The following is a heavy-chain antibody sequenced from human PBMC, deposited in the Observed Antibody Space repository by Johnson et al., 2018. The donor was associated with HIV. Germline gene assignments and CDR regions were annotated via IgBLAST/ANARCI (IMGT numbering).Heavy chain of an antibody. CDR1: GFSFDDYA. D-gene: IGHD3-10*01. J-gene: IGHJ3*02. V-gene: IGHV3-9*01. CDR2: ISWNSDSI. CDR3: AKDMVPWFGEEPWALEAFEI. Sequence: DVQVVESGGGLVQPGRSLRLSCVASGFSFDDYAMHWVRQVPGKGLAWVSGISWNSDSIGFVDSVTGRVSISRDNAKNSLYLQMTSLRPEDTALYFCAKDMVPWFGEEPWALEAFEIWGQGTMVTVSS.